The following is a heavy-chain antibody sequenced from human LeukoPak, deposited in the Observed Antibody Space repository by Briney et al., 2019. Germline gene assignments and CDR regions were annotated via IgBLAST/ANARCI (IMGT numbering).Heavy chain of an antibody. J-gene: IGHJ4*02. Sequence: PGGSLRLSCAASGFTFSSHGLHWVRQAPGKGLERVAFIRYDGSNKYYADSVKGRFTISRDNSKNTLYLQMNSLRDEDTAVYYCAIHSSSWYWNYFDYWGQGTLVTVSS. CDR2: IRYDGSNK. D-gene: IGHD6-13*01. CDR3: AIHSSSWYWNYFDY. V-gene: IGHV3-30*02. CDR1: GFTFSSHG.